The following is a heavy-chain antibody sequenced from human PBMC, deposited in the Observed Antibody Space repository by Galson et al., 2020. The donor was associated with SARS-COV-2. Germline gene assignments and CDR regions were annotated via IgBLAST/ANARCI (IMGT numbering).Heavy chain of an antibody. D-gene: IGHD4-17*01. Sequence: SETLSLTCAVSGTSISSGSYSWNWIRQPPGKVLEWIGYISHSGGTYSNPSLKSRVTISGDRSKNQFSLRLSSVTAADTAVYYCARLHYGEYAPEAFDIWGPGTRVTVAS. V-gene: IGHV4-30-2*01. CDR3: ARLHYGEYAPEAFDI. J-gene: IGHJ3*02. CDR1: GTSISSGSYS. CDR2: ISHSGGT.